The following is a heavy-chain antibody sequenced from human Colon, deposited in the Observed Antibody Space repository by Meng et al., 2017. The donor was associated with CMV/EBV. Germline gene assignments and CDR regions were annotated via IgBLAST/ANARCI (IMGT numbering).Heavy chain of an antibody. V-gene: IGHV1-2*02. CDR3: ARDGDSIMVDFDF. D-gene: IGHD7-27*01. CDR1: GYKFRDCY. CDR2: IFPKNGGI. Sequence: QVRSVEAGAKGMRTEASVNVICQTSGYKFRDCYMYLVRQAPGQGLECMGWIFPKNGGIGYKQQFQGRVTMTSDPAISTLYMELSSLTSDDTAVYYCARDGDSIMVDFDFWGQGTLVTVSS. J-gene: IGHJ4*02.